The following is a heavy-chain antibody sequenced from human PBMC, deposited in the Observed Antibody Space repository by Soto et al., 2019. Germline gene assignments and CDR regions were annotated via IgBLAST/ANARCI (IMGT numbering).Heavy chain of an antibody. CDR3: ASNGTWLLSGLDV. D-gene: IGHD3-9*01. J-gene: IGHJ6*02. CDR1: GYGLARYL. CDR2: IDPSGSYT. Sequence: PVESLKIACKRAGYGLARYLIGCVRQMPGKGLEWMGRIDPSGSYTNYSASLQGHVTISDDKSISTDYLQWSRLKASDTAMYYCASNGTWLLSGLDVWGQGTTVTVSS. V-gene: IGHV5-10-1*01.